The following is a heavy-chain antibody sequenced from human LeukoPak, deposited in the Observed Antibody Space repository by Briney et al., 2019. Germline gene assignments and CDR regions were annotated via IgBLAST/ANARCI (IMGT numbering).Heavy chain of an antibody. J-gene: IGHJ5*02. D-gene: IGHD2-2*01. Sequence: ASVKVSCKASGYTFTTYGISWVRQAPGQGLGWVGWISGYDGNTKYAQKLQGRVTMTTDTSTSTAYMELRSLRSDDTAVYYCARDCSTSCYWFDPWGQGTLVTVAS. V-gene: IGHV1-18*01. CDR2: ISGYDGNT. CDR1: GYTFTTYG. CDR3: ARDCSTSCYWFDP.